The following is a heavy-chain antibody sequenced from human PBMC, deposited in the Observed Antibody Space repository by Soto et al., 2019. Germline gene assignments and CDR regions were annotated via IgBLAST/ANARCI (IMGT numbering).Heavy chain of an antibody. D-gene: IGHD4-4*01. CDR1: GFTFSSYA. CDR3: ARPLWRDDYNWGYFDL. Sequence: QVQLVESGGGVVQPGGSLRLSCAASGFTFSSYAMHWVRQAPGKGLEWVAVISYDGSNKYYADSVKGRFTISRDNSKNTLYLQMNSLRAEDTAVYYCARPLWRDDYNWGYFDLWGRGTLVTVSS. V-gene: IGHV3-30-3*01. J-gene: IGHJ2*01. CDR2: ISYDGSNK.